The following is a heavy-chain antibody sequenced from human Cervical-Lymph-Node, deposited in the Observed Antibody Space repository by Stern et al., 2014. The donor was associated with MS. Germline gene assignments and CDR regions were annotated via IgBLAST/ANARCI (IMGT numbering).Heavy chain of an antibody. CDR2: IDATGRT. CDR3: VRQVTVRSRFDY. CDR1: GGSISSSYY. D-gene: IGHD4-11*01. V-gene: IGHV4-39*01. J-gene: IGHJ4*02. Sequence: VQLVESGPGLVKPSETLSRTCTVSGGSISSSYYWGWIRQSSGKGLEWIGRIDATGRTFYNPSLKRRFPLPVAPSNNQFSLKLSSVTAADTAVYYCVRQVTVRSRFDYWGQGTLVTVSS.